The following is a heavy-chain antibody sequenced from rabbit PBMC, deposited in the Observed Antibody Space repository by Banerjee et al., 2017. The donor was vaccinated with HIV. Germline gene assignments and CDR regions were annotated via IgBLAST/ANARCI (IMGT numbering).Heavy chain of an antibody. CDR1: GFSFSSSYW. J-gene: IGHJ4*01. V-gene: IGHV1S45*01. Sequence: QEQLEESGGDLVKPEGSLTLTCTASGFSFSSSYWICWVRQAPGKGLEWIGCIYTGSIGSTYYASWAKGRFTISKTSSTTVTLQMTSLTAADTATYFCARDISSGWALWGPGTLVTVS. D-gene: IGHD4-1*01. CDR2: IYTGSIGST. CDR3: ARDISSGWAL.